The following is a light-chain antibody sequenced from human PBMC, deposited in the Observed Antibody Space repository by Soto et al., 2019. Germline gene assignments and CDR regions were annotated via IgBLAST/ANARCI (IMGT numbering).Light chain of an antibody. CDR2: EVS. CDR3: CSYAGSSTHVV. Sequence: QSALTQPASVSGSPGQSITISCTGTSSDVGSYNLVSWYQQYPGKAPKLMIFEVSKRSSGVSDRFSGSKSANTASLTISGLQAEDEADYYCCSYAGSSTHVVFGGGTKLTVL. CDR1: SSDVGSYNL. V-gene: IGLV2-23*02. J-gene: IGLJ2*01.